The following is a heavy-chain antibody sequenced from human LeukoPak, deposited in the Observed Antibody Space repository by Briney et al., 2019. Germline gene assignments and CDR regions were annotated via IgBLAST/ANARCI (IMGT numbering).Heavy chain of an antibody. Sequence: SQTVSLTCTVSGGTISSGGYYWSWIRQHPGKGLEWIGYIYYSGSTYYNPSLKSRVTISVDTSKNQYSLKLSSVTAADTAVYYCASGDYYDSSGYYSPWGQGTLVTVSS. J-gene: IGHJ5*02. CDR1: GGTISSGGYY. CDR3: ASGDYYDSSGYYSP. V-gene: IGHV4-31*03. CDR2: IYYSGST. D-gene: IGHD3-22*01.